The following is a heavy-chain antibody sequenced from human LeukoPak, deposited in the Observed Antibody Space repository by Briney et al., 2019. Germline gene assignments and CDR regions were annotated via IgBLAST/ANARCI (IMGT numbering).Heavy chain of an antibody. CDR3: VRSGLVVPAARGEVNWFDP. V-gene: IGHV4-4*02. J-gene: IGHJ5*02. Sequence: PSETLSLTCAVSGGSISSSNWWSWVRQPPGKGLEWIGEIYHSGSTNYNPSLKSRVTMSVDTSKNQFSLKLSSVTAADTAVYYCVRSGLVVPAARGEVNWFDPWGQGTLVTVSS. CDR2: IYHSGST. CDR1: GGSISSSNW. D-gene: IGHD2-2*01.